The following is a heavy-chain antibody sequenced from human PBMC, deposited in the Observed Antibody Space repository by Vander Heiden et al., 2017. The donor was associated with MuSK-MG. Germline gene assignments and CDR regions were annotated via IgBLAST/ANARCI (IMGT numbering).Heavy chain of an antibody. CDR3: AKRSGWYSRVFDY. CDR2: ISGSGGST. J-gene: IGHJ4*02. V-gene: IGHV3-23*01. Sequence: EVQLLESGGGLVQPGGSLRLSCAASGFTCSSYAMSWVRQGPGKGLGWVSAISGSGGSTYYADSVKGRFTISRDNSKNTLYLQMNSLRAEDTAVYYCAKRSGWYSRVFDYWGQGTLVTVSS. CDR1: GFTCSSYA. D-gene: IGHD6-19*01.